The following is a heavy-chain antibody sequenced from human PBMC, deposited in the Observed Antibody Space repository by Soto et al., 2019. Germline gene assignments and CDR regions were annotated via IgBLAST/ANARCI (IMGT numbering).Heavy chain of an antibody. CDR1: GFTFDSYA. CDR2: ISGSADGT. J-gene: IGHJ3*01. V-gene: IGHV3-23*01. CDR3: AKDTVGGYSFWSGYYSDGLDV. Sequence: EVKLLESGGGLEQPGGSLRLSCVGSGFTFDSYAISWFRQAPGERLQWIAAISGSADGTDYAHSVRGRFTISRDNAKKTVHLQMDSLRVEDTAVYFCAKDTVGGYSFWSGYYSDGLDVWGQGTLVTVS. D-gene: IGHD3-3*01.